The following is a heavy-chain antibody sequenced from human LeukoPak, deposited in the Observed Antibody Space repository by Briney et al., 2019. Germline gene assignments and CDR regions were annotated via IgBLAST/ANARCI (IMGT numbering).Heavy chain of an antibody. J-gene: IGHJ4*02. Sequence: SETLSLTCAVYGGSFSGYYWSWIRQPPGKGLEWIGYIYYSGSTNYNPSLKSRVSISVDTSKTQFSLKLSSVTAADTAVYYCARDGYSGYHYYFDYWGQGTLVTVFS. CDR2: IYYSGST. D-gene: IGHD5-12*01. CDR3: ARDGYSGYHYYFDY. CDR1: GGSFSGYY. V-gene: IGHV4-59*01.